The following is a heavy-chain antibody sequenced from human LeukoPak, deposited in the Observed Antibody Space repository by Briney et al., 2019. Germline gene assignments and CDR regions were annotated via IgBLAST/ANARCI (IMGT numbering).Heavy chain of an antibody. J-gene: IGHJ4*02. V-gene: IGHV3-33*01. D-gene: IGHD6-19*01. CDR3: ARTLAVADAFDY. Sequence: PGRSLRLSCAASGFTFSSYGMHWVRQAPGKGLEWMAVIWYDGSNKYYADSVEGRFTISRDNSKNTLYLQMNSLRAEDTAVYYCARTLAVADAFDYWGQGTLVTVSS. CDR1: GFTFSSYG. CDR2: IWYDGSNK.